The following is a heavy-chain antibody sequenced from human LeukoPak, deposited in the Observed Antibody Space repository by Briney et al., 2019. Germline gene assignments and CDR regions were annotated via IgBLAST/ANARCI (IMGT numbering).Heavy chain of an antibody. V-gene: IGHV1-46*01. D-gene: IGHD3-22*01. CDR3: ARDAYYDSSGYYYVSDYFDY. Sequence: ASVKVSCKASGYTFTSYYMHWVRQAPGQGHEWMGIINPSGGSTSYAQKFQGRVTMTRDTSTSTVYMELSSLRSEDTAVYYCARDAYYDSSGYYYVSDYFDYWGQGTLVTVSS. CDR1: GYTFTSYY. CDR2: INPSGGST. J-gene: IGHJ4*02.